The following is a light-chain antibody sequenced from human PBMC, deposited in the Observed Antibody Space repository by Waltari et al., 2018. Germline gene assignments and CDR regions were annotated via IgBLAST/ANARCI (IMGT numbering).Light chain of an antibody. CDR2: DAS. Sequence: EIVLTQSPGPLSLSTGERATLSCRASQSVSSNYLAWYQQKPGQAPRLLIYDASSRATGIPDRFSGSGSGTDFTLTISRLEPEDFAVYYCQQYGSSPPGTFGQGTRLEIK. V-gene: IGKV3-20*01. J-gene: IGKJ5*01. CDR1: QSVSSNY. CDR3: QQYGSSPPGT.